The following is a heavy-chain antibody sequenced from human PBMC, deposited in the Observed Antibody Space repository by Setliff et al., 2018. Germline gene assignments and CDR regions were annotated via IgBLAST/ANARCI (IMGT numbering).Heavy chain of an antibody. CDR3: ARRPYGPFYFYMDV. CDR2: ISPIFGTA. CDR1: GFVFTNYA. Sequence: SVKVSCKTSGFVFTNYAITWVRQAPGQGLEWMGWISPIFGTANYAQKFQGRVTITTDESTSTAYMELSSLRSEDTAVYYCARRPYGPFYFYMDVWGKGTTVTVSS. D-gene: IGHD3-10*01. J-gene: IGHJ6*03. V-gene: IGHV1-69*05.